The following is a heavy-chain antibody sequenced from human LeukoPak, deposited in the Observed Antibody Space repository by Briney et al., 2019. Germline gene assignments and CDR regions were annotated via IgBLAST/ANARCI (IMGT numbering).Heavy chain of an antibody. V-gene: IGHV1-58*02. CDR2: IVVGSGNT. CDR3: AARITSPYVDY. CDR1: GFTFTSSV. Sequence: SVKVSCKASGFTFTSSVMPWVRQARGHRLEWIGWIVVGSGNTNYAQKFQERVTIHRDMSTSTAYMELSSLRSEDTAVYYCAARITSPYVDYWGQGTLVPVSS. D-gene: IGHD3-16*01. J-gene: IGHJ4*02.